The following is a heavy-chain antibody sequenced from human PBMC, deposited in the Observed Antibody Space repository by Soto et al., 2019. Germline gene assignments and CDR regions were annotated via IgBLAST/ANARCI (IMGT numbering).Heavy chain of an antibody. CDR3: ARVPSGYYYGMDV. Sequence: LCGGSISSGGYSWSWIRQPPGKGLEWLGYIYHSGSTYYNPSLKSRVTISVDRSKNQFSLKLSSVTAADTAVYYCARVPSGYYYGMDVWGQGTTVTVSS. CDR1: GGSISSGGYS. CDR2: IYHSGST. V-gene: IGHV4-30-2*01. J-gene: IGHJ6*02.